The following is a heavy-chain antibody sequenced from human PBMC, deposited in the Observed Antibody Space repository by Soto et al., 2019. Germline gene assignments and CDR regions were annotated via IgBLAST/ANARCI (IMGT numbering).Heavy chain of an antibody. Sequence: SETLSLTCTVSGGSISSSSYYWSWIRQPPGKGLEWIGYIYYSGSTNYNPTLKSRVTISVDTSKNQFSLKLSSVTAADTAVYYCARGQRNWNAGAFDIWGQGTMVTVSS. D-gene: IGHD1-1*01. CDR2: IYYSGST. CDR3: ARGQRNWNAGAFDI. CDR1: GGSISSSSYY. J-gene: IGHJ3*02. V-gene: IGHV4-61*01.